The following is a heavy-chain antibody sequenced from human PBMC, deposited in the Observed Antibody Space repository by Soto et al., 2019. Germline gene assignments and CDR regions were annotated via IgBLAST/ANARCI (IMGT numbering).Heavy chain of an antibody. CDR1: GYSFTSYW. CDR2: IDPSDSYT. V-gene: IGHV5-10-1*01. D-gene: IGHD2-2*02. Sequence: PGESLKISCKGSGYSFTSYWISWVRQMPGKGLEWMGRIDPSDSYTNYSPSFQGHVTISADKSISTAYLQWSSLKASDTAMYYCARVADTLGYCSSTSCYTGWFDPWGQGTLVTVSS. CDR3: ARVADTLGYCSSTSCYTGWFDP. J-gene: IGHJ5*02.